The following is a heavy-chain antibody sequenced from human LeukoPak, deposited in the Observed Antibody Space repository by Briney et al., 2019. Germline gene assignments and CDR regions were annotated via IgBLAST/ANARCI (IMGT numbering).Heavy chain of an antibody. CDR2: IYYSGST. CDR1: GGSISSYY. Sequence: KASETLSLTCTVSGGSISSYYWSWIRQPPGKGLEWIGYIYYSGSTNYNPSLKSRVTISVDTSKNQFSLKLSSVTAADTAVYYCARDQGNSWYLNWFDPWGQGTLVTVSS. CDR3: ARDQGNSWYLNWFDP. J-gene: IGHJ5*02. V-gene: IGHV4-59*12. D-gene: IGHD6-13*01.